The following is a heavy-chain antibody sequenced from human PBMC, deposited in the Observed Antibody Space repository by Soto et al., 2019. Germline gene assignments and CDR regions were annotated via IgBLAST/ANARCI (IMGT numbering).Heavy chain of an antibody. D-gene: IGHD3-22*01. CDR3: ARAPTPSYYDSSVLCFDD. Sequence: SVKVSCKASGGTFISYAISWVRQAPGQGLEWMGGIISIFGTPNYAQKFQGRVTITADESTSTAYMELSSLRSEDTAVYYCARAPTPSYYDSSVLCFDDGGQGTLVTVSS. V-gene: IGHV1-69*01. J-gene: IGHJ4*02. CDR2: IISIFGTP. CDR1: GGTFISYA.